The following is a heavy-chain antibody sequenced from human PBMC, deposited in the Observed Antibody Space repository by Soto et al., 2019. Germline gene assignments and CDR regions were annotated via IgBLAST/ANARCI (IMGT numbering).Heavy chain of an antibody. J-gene: IGHJ6*02. CDR1: GFTFSSYA. V-gene: IGHV3-30-3*01. D-gene: IGHD6-25*01. CDR2: ISYDGSNK. Sequence: GGSLRLSCAASGFTFSSYAMHWVRQAPGKGLEWVAVISYDGSNKYYADSVKGRFTISRDNSKNTLYLQMNRLRAEDTAVYYCARVGQRPPYMDVWGQGTTVTVSS. CDR3: ARVGQRPPYMDV.